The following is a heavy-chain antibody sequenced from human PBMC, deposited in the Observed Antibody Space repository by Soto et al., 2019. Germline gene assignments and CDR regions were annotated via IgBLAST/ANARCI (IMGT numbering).Heavy chain of an antibody. J-gene: IGHJ6*02. CDR1: CGSISSGDYY. CDR3: ASGRLVSRYYGLDV. CDR2: IYYSGST. D-gene: IGHD6-6*01. Sequence: SETLSLTCTVSCGSISSGDYYWSWIRQPPGKGLEWIGYIYYSGSTYYNPSLKSRVTISVDTSTNQVSLRLTSVTAADTAVYYCASGRLVSRYYGLDVWGQGTTVTVSS. V-gene: IGHV4-30-4*01.